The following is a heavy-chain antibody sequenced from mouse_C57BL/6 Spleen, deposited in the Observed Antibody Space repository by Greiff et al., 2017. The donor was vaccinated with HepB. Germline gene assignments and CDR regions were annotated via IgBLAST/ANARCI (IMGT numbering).Heavy chain of an antibody. CDR2: IYPRSGNT. CDR3: ARGEYYYGSSSWFAY. Sequence: QVQLQQSGAELARPGASVKLSCKASGYTFTSYGISWVKQRTGQGLEWIGEIYPRSGNTYYNEKFKGKATLTADKSSSTAYMELRSLTSEDSAVYFCARGEYYYGSSSWFAYWGQGTLVTVSA. D-gene: IGHD1-1*01. V-gene: IGHV1-81*01. CDR1: GYTFTSYG. J-gene: IGHJ3*01.